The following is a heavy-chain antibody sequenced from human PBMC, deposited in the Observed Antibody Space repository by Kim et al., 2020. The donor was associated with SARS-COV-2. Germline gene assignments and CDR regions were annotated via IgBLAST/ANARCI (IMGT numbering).Heavy chain of an antibody. Sequence: SETLSLTCTVSGGSISSSSYYWGWIRQPPGKGLEWIGSIYYSGSTYYNPSLKSRVTISVDTSKNQFSLKLSSVTAADTAVYYCARSGIIAAASNWFDPWGQGTLVTVSS. CDR2: IYYSGST. J-gene: IGHJ5*02. V-gene: IGHV4-39*01. CDR1: GGSISSSSYY. D-gene: IGHD6-13*01. CDR3: ARSGIIAAASNWFDP.